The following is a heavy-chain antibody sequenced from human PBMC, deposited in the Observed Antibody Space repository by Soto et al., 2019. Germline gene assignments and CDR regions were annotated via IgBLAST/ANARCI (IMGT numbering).Heavy chain of an antibody. Sequence: QVQLQESGPGLVKPSETLSLTCTVSGGSISSYYWSWIRQPPGKGLEWIGEIYYSGSTNYNPSLKSRVTRSVDTSKNQFSLKLSSVTAAYTAVYYCARCPTLCDYWGQGTLVTVSS. CDR2: IYYSGST. J-gene: IGHJ4*02. CDR3: ARCPTLCDY. CDR1: GGSISSYY. D-gene: IGHD3-16*01. V-gene: IGHV4-59*01.